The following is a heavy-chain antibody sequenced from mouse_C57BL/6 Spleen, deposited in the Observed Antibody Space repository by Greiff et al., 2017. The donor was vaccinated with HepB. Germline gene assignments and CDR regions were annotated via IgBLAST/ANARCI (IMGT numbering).Heavy chain of an antibody. CDR3: ARVYSYYFDY. CDR1: GYTFTSYW. CDR2: IDPSDSYT. V-gene: IGHV1-50*01. Sequence: VQLQQPGAELVKPGASVKLSCKASGYTFTSYWMQWVKQRPGQGLEWIGEIDPSDSYTNYNQKFKGKATLTVDTSSSTAYMQLSSLTSEDSAVYYCARVYSYYFDYWGQGTTLTVSS. J-gene: IGHJ2*01. D-gene: IGHD2-12*01.